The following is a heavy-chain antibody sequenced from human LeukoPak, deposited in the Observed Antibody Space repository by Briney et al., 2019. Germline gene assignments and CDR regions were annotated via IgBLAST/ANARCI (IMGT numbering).Heavy chain of an antibody. V-gene: IGHV1-18*01. CDR1: GYTFTSYA. D-gene: IGHD1-26*01. Sequence: ASVKVSCKASGYTFTSYAMNWVRQAPGQGLEWMGWISAYNGNTNYAQKLQGRVTMTTDTSTSTAYMELRSLRSDDTAVYYCARLQYSGSYRGDDYWGQGTLVTVSS. J-gene: IGHJ4*02. CDR2: ISAYNGNT. CDR3: ARLQYSGSYRGDDY.